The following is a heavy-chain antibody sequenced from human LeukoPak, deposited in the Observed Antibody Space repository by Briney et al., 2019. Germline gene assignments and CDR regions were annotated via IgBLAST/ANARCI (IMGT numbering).Heavy chain of an antibody. J-gene: IGHJ4*02. CDR3: ASVGAL. Sequence: GGSLRLSCAASGFTFSDYYMSWLHPAPGKGLERVSYISRSRSTIYYQDPVKGRFTISRDNAKNSLYLQMHSLRAENTAVYYSASVGALWGQGTLVTVSS. CDR1: GFTFSDYY. D-gene: IGHD2-15*01. V-gene: IGHV3-11*01. CDR2: ISRSRSTI.